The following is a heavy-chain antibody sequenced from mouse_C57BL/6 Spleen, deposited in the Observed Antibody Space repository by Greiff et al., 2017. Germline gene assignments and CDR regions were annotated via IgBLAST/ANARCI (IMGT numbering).Heavy chain of an antibody. CDR3: ARQGSSGYSYYFDY. D-gene: IGHD3-2*02. CDR1: GFTFSSYG. Sequence: EVMLVESGGDLVKPGGSLKLSCAASGFTFSSYGMSWVRQTPDKRLEWVATISSGGSYTYYPDSVKGRFTISRDNAKNTLYLQMSSLKSEDTAMYYCARQGSSGYSYYFDYWGQGTTLTVSS. V-gene: IGHV5-6*01. J-gene: IGHJ2*01. CDR2: ISSGGSYT.